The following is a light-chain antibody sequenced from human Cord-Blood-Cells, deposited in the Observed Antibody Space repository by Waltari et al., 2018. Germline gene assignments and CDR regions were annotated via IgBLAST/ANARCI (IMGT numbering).Light chain of an antibody. CDR3: QQYYSTPT. V-gene: IGKV4-1*01. Sequence: DIVMTQSPDSLAVSLGERATINCKSSRSVLYSSNNKNYLAWYQQKPGQPPKLLIYWASTRESGVHDRFSGSGSGTDFTLTISSLQAEDVAVYYCQQYYSTPTFGQGTRLEIK. CDR2: WAS. CDR1: RSVLYSSNNKNY. J-gene: IGKJ5*01.